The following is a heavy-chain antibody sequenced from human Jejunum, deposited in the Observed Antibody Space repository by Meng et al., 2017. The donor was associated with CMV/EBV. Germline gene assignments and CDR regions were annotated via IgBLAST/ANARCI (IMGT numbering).Heavy chain of an antibody. CDR1: GYTFTSYA. CDR2: IDPNTGNP. D-gene: IGHD5-24*01. J-gene: IGHJ4*02. CDR3: ARDSPLDGYSLLDY. V-gene: IGHV7-4-1*02. Sequence: GQLVQSGSGLTQPGASVKVSCRPSGYTFTSYAINGVRQAPGQGPDWMGWIDPNTGNPTYDQGFTGRFVFSLDTSVSTAYLQINSLRADDTAVYYCARDSPLDGYSLLDYWGQGTLVTVSS.